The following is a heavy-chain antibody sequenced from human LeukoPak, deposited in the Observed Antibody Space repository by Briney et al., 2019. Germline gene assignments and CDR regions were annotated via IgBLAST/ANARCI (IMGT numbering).Heavy chain of an antibody. CDR3: ARDEYSSSSQWFDP. CDR1: GGSISSYY. Sequence: PSETLSLTCTVSGGSISSYYWSWIPQPPGKGLEWIGYIYYTGSTNYNPSLKSRVTISVDTSKNQFSLKLSSVTAADTAVYYCARDEYSSSSQWFDPWGQGTLVTVSS. D-gene: IGHD6-6*01. CDR2: IYYTGST. J-gene: IGHJ5*02. V-gene: IGHV4-59*01.